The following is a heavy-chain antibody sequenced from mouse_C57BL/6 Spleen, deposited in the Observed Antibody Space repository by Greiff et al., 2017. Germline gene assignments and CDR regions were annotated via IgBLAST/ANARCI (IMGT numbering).Heavy chain of an antibody. CDR2: IDPSDSYT. Sequence: QVQLQQPGAELVKPGASVKMSCKASGYTFTSYWMQWVKQRPGQGLEWIGEIDPSDSYTNYNQKFKGKATLTVDTTSSTAYLRLSSLTSEDSAVYYCARRELGLDAMGDWGQGASVTVSS. V-gene: IGHV1-50*01. D-gene: IGHD4-1*01. CDR1: GYTFTSYW. CDR3: ARRELGLDAMGD. J-gene: IGHJ4*01.